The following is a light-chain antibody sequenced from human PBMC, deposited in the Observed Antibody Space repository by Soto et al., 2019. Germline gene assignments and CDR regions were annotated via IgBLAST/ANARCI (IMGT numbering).Light chain of an antibody. CDR1: QSISSW. Sequence: DIQMTQSPSTLSASVGDRVTITCRASQSISSWLAWYQQKPGKAPKLLIYKASTLESGVPSRFSGSESGTEFTLTISSLQPDDFATYYCRQYKSYPLTFGGGTKVVIK. J-gene: IGKJ4*01. V-gene: IGKV1-5*03. CDR3: RQYKSYPLT. CDR2: KAS.